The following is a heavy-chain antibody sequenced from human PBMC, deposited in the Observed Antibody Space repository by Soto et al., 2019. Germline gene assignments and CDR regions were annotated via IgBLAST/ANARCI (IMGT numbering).Heavy chain of an antibody. Sequence: QVQLVESGGGLVKPGGSLRLSCAACTITFSDSYKKWIRQAPGKGLEWVSYMSSSGDSINYAGSVRGRFTVSRDNAKNSLYLQMTRLRAEDTAMYYCARVRFGQWGYAMDVWGQGTTVTVSS. CDR1: TITFSDSY. CDR3: ARVRFGQWGYAMDV. CDR2: MSSSGDSI. J-gene: IGHJ6*02. D-gene: IGHD3-10*01. V-gene: IGHV3-11*01.